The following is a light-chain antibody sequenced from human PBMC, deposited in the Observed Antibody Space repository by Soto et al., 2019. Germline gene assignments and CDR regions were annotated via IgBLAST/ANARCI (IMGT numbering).Light chain of an antibody. CDR2: DVN. CDR1: SGDVGSYNL. V-gene: IGLV2-14*01. Sequence: QSVLTQPASMSGSPGQSITISCTGTSGDVGSYNLVSWYQQYPDKAPKLMIFDVNTRPSGVSNRFSGSKSGNTASLTISGLQAEDEADYYCSSYKSSSTLPYVFGTGTKLTVL. J-gene: IGLJ1*01. CDR3: SSYKSSSTLPYV.